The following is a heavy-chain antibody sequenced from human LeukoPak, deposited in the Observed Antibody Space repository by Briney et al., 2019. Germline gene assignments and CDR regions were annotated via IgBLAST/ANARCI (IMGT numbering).Heavy chain of an antibody. CDR3: ARGEGYFDY. CDR1: GFTVSSNY. J-gene: IGHJ4*02. Sequence: GGSLRLSCAVSGFTVSSNYMSWVRQAPGKGLEWVAVIWYDGSNKYYADSVKGRFTISRDNSKNTLYLQMNSLRAEDTAVYYCARGEGYFDYWGQGTLVTVSS. CDR2: IWYDGSNK. V-gene: IGHV3-33*08.